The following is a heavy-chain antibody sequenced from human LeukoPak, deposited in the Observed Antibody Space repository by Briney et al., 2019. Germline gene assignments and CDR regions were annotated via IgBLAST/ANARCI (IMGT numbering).Heavy chain of an antibody. CDR3: ARDTSRFSWVDP. D-gene: IGHD3-3*01. Sequence: GGSLRLSCVVSGFTFSSFWMSWVRQAPGKGLEWVANIKPDGSEKYYVDSVKGRFTISRDNAKNSLYLQMNGLRGEDTAVYYCARDTSRFSWVDPWGQGTLVTVSS. V-gene: IGHV3-7*01. J-gene: IGHJ5*02. CDR2: IKPDGSEK. CDR1: GFTFSSFW.